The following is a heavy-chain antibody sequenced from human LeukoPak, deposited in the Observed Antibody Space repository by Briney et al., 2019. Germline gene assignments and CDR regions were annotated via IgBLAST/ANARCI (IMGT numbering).Heavy chain of an antibody. CDR1: GASISSYY. D-gene: IGHD1-26*01. J-gene: IGHJ5*02. V-gene: IGHV4-59*01. CDR3: AKGWELGS. Sequence: SETPSLTCSVSGASISSYYWNWIRQPPGKGLEWIGNIYIRGSTNYNPSLESRITISLDTSKDQFSLKLTSVTAADTAFYYCAKGWELGSWGQGTLVTDSS. CDR2: IYIRGST.